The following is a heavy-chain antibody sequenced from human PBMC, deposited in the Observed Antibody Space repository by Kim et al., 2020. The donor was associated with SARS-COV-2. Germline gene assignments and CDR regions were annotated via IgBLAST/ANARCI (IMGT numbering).Heavy chain of an antibody. Sequence: SETLSLTCAVSGGSISSSNWWSWVRQPPGKGLECIGVIYHSGSTNYNPSHKSRVTISVDKSKNQFSLKLSSVTAADTAVYYCAVKRVAGTLGYWGQGTLVTVSS. D-gene: IGHD6-19*01. CDR1: GGSISSSNW. J-gene: IGHJ4*02. V-gene: IGHV4-4*02. CDR3: AVKRVAGTLGY. CDR2: IYHSGST.